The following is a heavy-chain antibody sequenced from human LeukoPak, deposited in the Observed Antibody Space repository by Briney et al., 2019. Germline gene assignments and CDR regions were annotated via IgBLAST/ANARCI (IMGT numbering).Heavy chain of an antibody. CDR1: GYTFTAYY. CDR3: ARSSSSRDSDFDY. J-gene: IGHJ4*02. D-gene: IGHD6-19*01. CDR2: IKPNSGGT. Sequence: ASVKVSCKASGYTFTAYYMHWVRQAPGQGLEWMGWIKPNSGGTNYAQKFQGRVTMTRDTSISTVYMELSSLKSDDTAVYYCARSSSSRDSDFDYWGQGTLVTVSS. V-gene: IGHV1-2*02.